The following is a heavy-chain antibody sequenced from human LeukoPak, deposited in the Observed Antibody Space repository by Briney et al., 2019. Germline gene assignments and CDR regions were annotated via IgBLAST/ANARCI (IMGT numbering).Heavy chain of an antibody. CDR2: MNPNSGDT. V-gene: IGHV1-2*02. CDR3: ARDMADY. CDR1: GYTFTDYY. J-gene: IGHJ4*02. Sequence: ASVKVTCKASGYTFTDYYMHWVRQAPGQGLQWMGWMNPNSGDTGYAQRFQGRVTLTRDTSITTAYMELTSLISDDTAVYYCARDMADYWGQGTLVTVSS. D-gene: IGHD5-24*01.